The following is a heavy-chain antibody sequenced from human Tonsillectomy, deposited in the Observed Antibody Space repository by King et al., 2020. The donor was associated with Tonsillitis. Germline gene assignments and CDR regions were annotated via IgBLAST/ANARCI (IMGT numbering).Heavy chain of an antibody. Sequence: VQLVESGGGLVQPGGSLRLSCAASGFTFSSYSMNWVRQAPGKGLEWVSYISSSSTIYYADSVKGRFTISRDNAKNSLYLQMNSLRAEDTAVYYCAREAYIVVVPAAMDWFDPWGQGTLVTVSS. J-gene: IGHJ5*02. CDR1: GFTFSSYS. D-gene: IGHD2-2*01. CDR2: ISSSSTI. CDR3: AREAYIVVVPAAMDWFDP. V-gene: IGHV3-48*01.